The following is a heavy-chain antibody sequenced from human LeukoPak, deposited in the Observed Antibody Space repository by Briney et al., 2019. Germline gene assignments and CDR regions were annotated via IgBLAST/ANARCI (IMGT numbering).Heavy chain of an antibody. CDR2: ISSSGSTI. J-gene: IGHJ4*02. Sequence: GGSLRLSCAASGFTFSDYYMSWIRQAPGKGLEWVSHISSSGSTIYYADSVKGRFTISRDNAKNSLYLQMNSLRAEDTAVYYCARERDIVATIFDYWGQGTLVTVSS. CDR1: GFTFSDYY. D-gene: IGHD5-12*01. CDR3: ARERDIVATIFDY. V-gene: IGHV3-11*01.